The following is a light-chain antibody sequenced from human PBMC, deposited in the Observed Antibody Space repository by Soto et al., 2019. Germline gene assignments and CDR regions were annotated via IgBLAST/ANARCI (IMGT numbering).Light chain of an antibody. CDR2: LEGSGSY. CDR1: SGHSSYI. V-gene: IGLV4-60*02. Sequence: QLVLTQSSSASASLGSSVKLTCTLSSGHSSYIIAWHQQQSGKAPRYLMKLEGSGSYNKGSGVPDRFSGSSSGADRYLTISNLQFEDEADYYCETWESSTWVFGGGTKLTVL. CDR3: ETWESSTWV. J-gene: IGLJ3*02.